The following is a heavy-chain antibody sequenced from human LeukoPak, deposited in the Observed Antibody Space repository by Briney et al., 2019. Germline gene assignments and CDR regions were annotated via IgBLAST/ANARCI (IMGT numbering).Heavy chain of an antibody. D-gene: IGHD2-15*01. Sequence: SETLSLTCTVSGGSISSSYWTWIRQPAGKGLEWIGRIYTRGNTGYNPSLKSRVTMSVDTSKNQFSLNLSSVTAADTAVYYCARVDLRAAFFDYWGQGTLVSVSS. V-gene: IGHV4-4*07. J-gene: IGHJ4*02. CDR1: GGSISSSY. CDR2: IYTRGNT. CDR3: ARVDLRAAFFDY.